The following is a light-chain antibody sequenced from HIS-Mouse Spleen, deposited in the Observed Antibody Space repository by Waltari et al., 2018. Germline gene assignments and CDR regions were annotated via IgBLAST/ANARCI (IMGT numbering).Light chain of an antibody. CDR2: DAS. CDR1: QSVSSY. V-gene: IGKV3-11*01. Sequence: EIVLTQSPATLSLSPGEIATLFCRASQSVSSYLDWYQQKPGQAPSPLVYDASNRATGIPARFSGSGSGTDFTLTISSLEPEDFAVYYCQQRSNWPPLTFGGGTKVEIK. CDR3: QQRSNWPPLT. J-gene: IGKJ4*02.